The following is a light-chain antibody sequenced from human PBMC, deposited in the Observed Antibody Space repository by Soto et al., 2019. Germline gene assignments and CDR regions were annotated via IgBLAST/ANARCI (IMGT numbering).Light chain of an antibody. V-gene: IGKV3-15*01. CDR1: QSVSSN. J-gene: IGKJ2*01. CDR2: GAS. Sequence: EIVMTQSPATLSVSPGERATLSCRASQSVSSNLAWYQQKPGQAPWLLIYGASTRATGIPARFSGSGSGTEFTLTISSLQSEAFAVYYCQQYNYWPPYTFGQGTKLEIK. CDR3: QQYNYWPPYT.